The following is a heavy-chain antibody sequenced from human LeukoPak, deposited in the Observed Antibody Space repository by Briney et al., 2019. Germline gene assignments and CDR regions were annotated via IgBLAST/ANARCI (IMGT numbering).Heavy chain of an antibody. CDR2: IYSGGNT. CDR1: GFTVNNNY. J-gene: IGHJ4*02. CDR3: ARVTGPTSTVVRGVIIPTFDH. V-gene: IGHV3-53*01. Sequence: GGSLRLSCAASGFTVNNNYMSWVRQAPGKGLEWVSIIYSGGNTYYADSVKGRFTISRDNSKNTLYLQMNSLRVEDTAVYYCARVTGPTSTVVRGVIIPTFDHWGQGTLVTVSS. D-gene: IGHD3-10*01.